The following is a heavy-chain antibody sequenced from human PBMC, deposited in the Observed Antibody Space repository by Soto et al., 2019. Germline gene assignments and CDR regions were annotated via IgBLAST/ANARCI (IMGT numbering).Heavy chain of an antibody. Sequence: PWGSLRLSCAASGFTFSSYSMNFVRHSPFKGLEWVSSISSSSSYIYYADSVKGRFTISRDNAKNSLYLQMNSLRAEDTAVYYCARGRGSSGYINAFDIWGQGTMVTVSS. CDR2: ISSSSSYI. J-gene: IGHJ3*02. V-gene: IGHV3-21*01. CDR1: GFTFSSYS. CDR3: ARGRGSSGYINAFDI. D-gene: IGHD3-22*01.